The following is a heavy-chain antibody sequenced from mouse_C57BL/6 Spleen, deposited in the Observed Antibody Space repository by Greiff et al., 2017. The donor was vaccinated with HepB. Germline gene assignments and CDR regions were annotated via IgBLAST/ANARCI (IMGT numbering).Heavy chain of an antibody. V-gene: IGHV5-17*01. CDR2: ISSGSSTI. CDR3: AKSTTVVSYYYAMDY. J-gene: IGHJ4*01. Sequence: EVKLEESGGGLVKPGGSLKLSCAASGFTFSDYGMHWVRQAPEKGLEWVAYISSGSSTIYYADTVKGRFTISRDNAKNTLFLQMTSLRSEDTAMYYCAKSTTVVSYYYAMDYWGQGTSVTVSS. D-gene: IGHD1-1*01. CDR1: GFTFSDYG.